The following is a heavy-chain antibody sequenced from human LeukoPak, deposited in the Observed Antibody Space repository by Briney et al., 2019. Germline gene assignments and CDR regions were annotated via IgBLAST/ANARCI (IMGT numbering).Heavy chain of an antibody. Sequence: GGSLGLSCAASGFTFSSYAMHWVRQAPGKGLEWVAVISYDGSNKYYADSVKGRFTISRDNSKNTLYLQMNSLRAEDTAVYYCARDRDPTVTTQTHGNWFDPWGQGTLVTVSS. D-gene: IGHD4-17*01. CDR3: ARDRDPTVTTQTHGNWFDP. V-gene: IGHV3-30-3*01. CDR2: ISYDGSNK. J-gene: IGHJ5*02. CDR1: GFTFSSYA.